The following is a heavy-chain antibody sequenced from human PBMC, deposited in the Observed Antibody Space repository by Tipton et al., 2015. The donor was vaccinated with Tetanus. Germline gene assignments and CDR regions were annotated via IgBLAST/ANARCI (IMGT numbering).Heavy chain of an antibody. Sequence: MQLVQSGAEVKKPGESLKISCKGSGYSFTSYWIGWVRQMPGKGLEWMGIIYPGDSDTRYSPSFQGQVTISADKSISTAYLQWSSLKASDPAMYYCARQKAGRVSEWLLLPPDAFDIWGQGTMVTVSS. CDR1: GYSFTSYW. V-gene: IGHV5-51*01. CDR3: ARQKAGRVSEWLLLPPDAFDI. CDR2: IYPGDSDT. J-gene: IGHJ3*02. D-gene: IGHD3-22*01.